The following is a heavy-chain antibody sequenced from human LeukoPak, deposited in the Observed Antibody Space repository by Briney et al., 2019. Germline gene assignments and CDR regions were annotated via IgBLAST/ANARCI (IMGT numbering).Heavy chain of an antibody. CDR2: IYHSGST. D-gene: IGHD3-10*01. CDR1: GGSISGGGYS. V-gene: IGHV4-30-2*01. J-gene: IGHJ6*02. CDR3: ARSYGSGSYLAYYGMDV. Sequence: PSETLSLTCAVSGGSISGGGYSWSWIRQPPGKGLEWIGYIYHSGSTYYNPSLKSRVTISVDRSKNQFSLKLSSVTAADTAVYYCARSYGSGSYLAYYGMDVWGQGTTVTVSS.